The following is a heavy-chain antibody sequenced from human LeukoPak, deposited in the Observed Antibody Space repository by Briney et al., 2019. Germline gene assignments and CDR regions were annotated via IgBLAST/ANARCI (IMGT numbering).Heavy chain of an antibody. D-gene: IGHD1-26*01. J-gene: IGHJ5*02. CDR3: AREYLYRYSGSYYGGGLDP. CDR1: GFTFSSYA. CDR2: ISGSGGST. Sequence: GGSLRLSCAASGFTFSSYAMSWVRQAPGKGLEWVSAISGSGGSTYYADSVKGRFTISRDNSKNTLYLQMNSLRAEDTALYYCAREYLYRYSGSYYGGGLDPWGQGTLVTVSS. V-gene: IGHV3-23*01.